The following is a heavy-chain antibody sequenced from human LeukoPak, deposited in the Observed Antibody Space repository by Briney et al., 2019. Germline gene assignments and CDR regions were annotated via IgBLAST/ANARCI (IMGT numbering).Heavy chain of an antibody. J-gene: IGHJ5*02. CDR1: GYSISSGYY. Sequence: SETLSLTCTVSGYSISSGYYWGWIRQPPGKGLEWIGSIYHSGSTYYNPSLKSRVTISVDTSKNQFSLKLSSVTAADTAVYYCARGIWGGYETWFDPWGQGTLVTVSS. V-gene: IGHV4-38-2*02. D-gene: IGHD5-12*01. CDR3: ARGIWGGYETWFDP. CDR2: IYHSGST.